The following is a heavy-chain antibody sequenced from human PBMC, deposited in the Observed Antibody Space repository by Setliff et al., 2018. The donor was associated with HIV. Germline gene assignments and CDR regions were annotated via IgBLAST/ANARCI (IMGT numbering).Heavy chain of an antibody. CDR3: ARDRGDSSGYYDAFDI. J-gene: IGHJ3*02. CDR1: GFTFGNYA. Sequence: GSLRLSCLGSGFTFGNYAVSWFRQAPGKGLEWISFIRGETYGGTTEYAASVKGRYTISRDDSESIAYLHMNSLKSEDTAMYFCARDRGDSSGYYDAFDIWGQGTMVTVSS. D-gene: IGHD6-19*01. CDR2: IRGETYGGTT. V-gene: IGHV3-49*03.